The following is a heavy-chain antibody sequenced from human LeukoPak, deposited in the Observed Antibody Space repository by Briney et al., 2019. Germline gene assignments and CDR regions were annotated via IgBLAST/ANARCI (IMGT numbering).Heavy chain of an antibody. D-gene: IGHD1-26*01. CDR3: ASISGSYDY. CDR2: ISGSGNT. V-gene: IGHV3-21*01. CDR1: GFTFSSYP. Sequence: PGGSLRLSCAASGFTFSSYPMNWVRQAPGKGLEWVSAISGSGNTFYADSVKGRFTISRDNAKNSLYLQMNSLRAEDTAVYYCASISGSYDYWGQGTLVTVSS. J-gene: IGHJ4*02.